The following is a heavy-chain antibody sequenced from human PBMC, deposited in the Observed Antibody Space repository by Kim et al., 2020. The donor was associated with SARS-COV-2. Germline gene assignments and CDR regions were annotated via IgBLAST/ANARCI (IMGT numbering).Heavy chain of an antibody. J-gene: IGHJ6*02. Sequence: GGSLRLSCEASGFTITDYWMHWVRQVPGKGLEWVSGINKDGSSISYAESVQGRFTISRDNAKNTLYLQINSLRAEDTALYYCARDFLFRDYCFYAMDVWGLGTTVTVSS. CDR1: GFTITDYW. CDR2: INKDGSSI. D-gene: IGHD4-17*01. V-gene: IGHV3-74*01. CDR3: ARDFLFRDYCFYAMDV.